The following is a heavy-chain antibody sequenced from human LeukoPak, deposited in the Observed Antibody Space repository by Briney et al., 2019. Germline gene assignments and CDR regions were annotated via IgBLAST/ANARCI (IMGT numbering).Heavy chain of an antibody. Sequence: PSETLSLTCAVYGGFFSGYYWSWIRQPPGKGLEWIGYIYYSGSTNYNPSLKSRVTISVDTSKNQFSLKLSSVTAADTAVYYCARRSVELGAFDIWGQGTMVTVSS. V-gene: IGHV4-59*01. J-gene: IGHJ3*02. CDR2: IYYSGST. CDR1: GGFFSGYY. CDR3: ARRSVELGAFDI. D-gene: IGHD1-26*01.